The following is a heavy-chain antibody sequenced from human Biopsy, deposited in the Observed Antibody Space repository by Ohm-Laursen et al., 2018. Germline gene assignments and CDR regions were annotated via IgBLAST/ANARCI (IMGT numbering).Heavy chain of an antibody. CDR1: GGSISNNNYY. D-gene: IGHD3-22*01. CDR2: IFYRGST. Sequence: SDTLSLTCTVSGGSISNNNYYWGWIRQPPGKGLEWIGSIFYRGSTHYKPSLKSQVNISVDTSKTQFSLKLNSVTAADTAVYYCARDYDTSGYYYVSWGQGTLVTVSS. CDR3: ARDYDTSGYYYVS. J-gene: IGHJ5*02. V-gene: IGHV4-39*01.